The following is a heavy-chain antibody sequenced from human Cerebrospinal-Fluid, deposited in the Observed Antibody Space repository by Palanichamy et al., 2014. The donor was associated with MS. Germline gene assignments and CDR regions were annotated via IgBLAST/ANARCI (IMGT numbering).Heavy chain of an antibody. J-gene: IGHJ6*02. CDR1: GTVSLATVPL. V-gene: IGHV6-1*01. D-gene: IGHD1-26*01. CDR2: TYYRSKWYN. CDR3: ARGSGGNYFVLDV. Sequence: QVQLQQSGPGLVKPSQTLSLTCAISGTVSLATVPLGTGSGSPPSRGLEWLGRTYYRSKWYNDYVVSLKSRIIINPDTSKNQFSLHLNSVTPEDTAVYYCARGSGGNYFVLDVWGLGTTVTVSS.